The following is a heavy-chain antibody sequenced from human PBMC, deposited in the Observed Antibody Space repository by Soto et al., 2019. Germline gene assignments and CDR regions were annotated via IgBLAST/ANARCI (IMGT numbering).Heavy chain of an antibody. J-gene: IGHJ6*02. V-gene: IGHV1-8*01. Sequence: GASVKVSCKASGYTFTSYDINWVRQATGQGREWMGWMNPNSGNTGYAQKFQGRVTMTRNTSISTAYMELSSLRSEDTAVYYCARRGYSSSWYYYYYYGMDVWGQGTTVTVSS. CDR1: GYTFTSYD. CDR2: MNPNSGNT. D-gene: IGHD6-13*01. CDR3: ARRGYSSSWYYYYYYGMDV.